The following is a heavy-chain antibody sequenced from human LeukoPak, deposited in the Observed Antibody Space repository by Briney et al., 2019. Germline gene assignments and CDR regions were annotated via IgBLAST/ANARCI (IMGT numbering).Heavy chain of an antibody. J-gene: IGHJ4*02. D-gene: IGHD3-9*01. Sequence: GESPKISCRGSGYSFTSYWIGWVRQMPGKGLEWMGIIYPGDSDTRYSPSFQGQVTISADKSISTAYLQWSSLKASDTAMYYCARTYYDILTGYSPGYFDYWGQGTLVTVSS. CDR1: GYSFTSYW. CDR3: ARTYYDILTGYSPGYFDY. V-gene: IGHV5-51*01. CDR2: IYPGDSDT.